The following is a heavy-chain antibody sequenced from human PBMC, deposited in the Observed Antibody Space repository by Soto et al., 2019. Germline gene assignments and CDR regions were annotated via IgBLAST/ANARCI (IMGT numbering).Heavy chain of an antibody. V-gene: IGHV1-69*06. CDR3: AGPHTALVRTYYYYGMDV. D-gene: IGHD5-18*01. J-gene: IGHJ6*02. Sequence: ASVKVSCKASGGTFSSYAISWVRQAHGQGLEWMGGIIPIFGTANYAQKFQGRVTITADKSTSTAYMELSSLRSEDTAVYYCAGPHTALVRTYYYYGMDVWGQGTTVTVSS. CDR2: IIPIFGTA. CDR1: GGTFSSYA.